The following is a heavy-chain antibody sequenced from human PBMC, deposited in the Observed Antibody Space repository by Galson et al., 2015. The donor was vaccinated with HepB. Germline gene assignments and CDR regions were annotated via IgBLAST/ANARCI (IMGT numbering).Heavy chain of an antibody. V-gene: IGHV1-69*13. D-gene: IGHD1-26*01. Sequence: SVKVSCKASGGTFSSYAISWVRQAPGQGLEWMGGIIPIFGTANYAQKFQGRVTITADESTSTAYMELSSLRSEDTAVYYCARGRGGSYYMDWFDPWGQGTLVTVSS. CDR2: IIPIFGTA. CDR3: ARGRGGSYYMDWFDP. CDR1: GGTFSSYA. J-gene: IGHJ5*02.